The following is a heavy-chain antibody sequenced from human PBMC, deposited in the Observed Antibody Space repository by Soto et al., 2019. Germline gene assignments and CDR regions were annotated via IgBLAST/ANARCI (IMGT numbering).Heavy chain of an antibody. CDR1: GFTFSSYA. CDR3: ARVDCSSTSCYEGGDY. Sequence: VQLLESGGGVVQPGRSLRLSCAASGFTFSSYAMHWVRQAPGKGLEWVAVISYDGSNKYYADSVKGRFTISRDNSKNTLYLQMNSLRAEDTAVYYCARVDCSSTSCYEGGDYWGQGTLVTVSS. D-gene: IGHD2-2*01. CDR2: ISYDGSNK. V-gene: IGHV3-30-3*01. J-gene: IGHJ4*02.